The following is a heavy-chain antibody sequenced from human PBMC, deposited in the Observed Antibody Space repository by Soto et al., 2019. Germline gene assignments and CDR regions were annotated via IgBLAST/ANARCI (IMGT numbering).Heavy chain of an antibody. Sequence: QLQLVQSGAQVTKPGASVKVSCRISGPTFITYFIHWVRQAPGQGLEWMGWIDPKSGGTTYEQKLRGRVTMPRDTSINTAYMALNSLTSDDTPMYYCPRVSVDAPEWGQGTLITVSS. CDR3: PRVSVDAPE. V-gene: IGHV1-2*02. CDR1: GPTFITYF. J-gene: IGHJ4*02. CDR2: IDPKSGGT. D-gene: IGHD5-12*01.